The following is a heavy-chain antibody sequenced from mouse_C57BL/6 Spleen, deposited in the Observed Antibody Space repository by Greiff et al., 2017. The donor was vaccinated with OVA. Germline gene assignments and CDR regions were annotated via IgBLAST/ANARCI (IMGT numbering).Heavy chain of an antibody. D-gene: IGHD2-4*01. V-gene: IGHV14-4*01. J-gene: IGHJ3*01. CDR2: IDPENGDT. CDR1: GFNIKDDY. Sequence: EVQLQQSGAELVRPGASVKLSCTASGFNIKDDYMHWVKQRPEQGLEWIGWIDPENGDTEYASKFQGKATITADTSSNTAYLQLSSLTSEDTAVYYCTTLYDYGFAYWGQGTLVTVSA. CDR3: TTLYDYGFAY.